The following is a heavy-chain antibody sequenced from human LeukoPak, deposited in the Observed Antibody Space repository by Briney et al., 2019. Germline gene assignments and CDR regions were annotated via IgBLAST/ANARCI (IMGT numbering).Heavy chain of an antibody. CDR1: GGTFSSST. CDR3: ARATMVRGVIMKYFDY. Sequence: LVKVSCKASGGTFSSSTISWVRQAPGQGLEWMGRIIPILGIANYAQKFQGRVTITADKSTSTAYMELSSLRSEDTAVYYCARATMVRGVIMKYFDYWGQGTLVTVSS. J-gene: IGHJ4*02. CDR2: IIPILGIA. D-gene: IGHD3-10*01. V-gene: IGHV1-69*02.